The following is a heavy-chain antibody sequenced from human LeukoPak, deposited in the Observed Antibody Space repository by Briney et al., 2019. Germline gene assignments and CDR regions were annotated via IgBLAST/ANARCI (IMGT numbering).Heavy chain of an antibody. V-gene: IGHV3-30*18. CDR3: ANGRPVSSSWDPGFDF. CDR2: MSYDGRNK. CDR1: GFTFSTYD. J-gene: IGHJ4*02. D-gene: IGHD6-13*01. Sequence: PGGSLRLSCAASGFTFSTYDMHWVRQAPGKGLEWVASMSYDGRNKYYIDSVKGRFTISRDNSKNTLYLQMDSLRAEDTAVYYCANGRPVSSSWDPGFDFWGQGTLVTASS.